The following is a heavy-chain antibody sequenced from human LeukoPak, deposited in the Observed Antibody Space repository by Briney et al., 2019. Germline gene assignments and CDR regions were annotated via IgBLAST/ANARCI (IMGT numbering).Heavy chain of an antibody. J-gene: IGHJ3*02. D-gene: IGHD3-22*01. CDR1: GDSISSSSSY. CDR3: ARAIFGRYDSSGYYYVGDAFDI. CDR2: IYHSA. V-gene: IGHV4-39*07. Sequence: SETLSLTCTVSGDSISSSSSYWGWVRQPPGKGLEWIGSIYHSAYYNRSLQSRVTISVDTSKNQFSLNLGSVTAADTAVYYCARAIFGRYDSSGYYYVGDAFDIWGQGTMVTVSS.